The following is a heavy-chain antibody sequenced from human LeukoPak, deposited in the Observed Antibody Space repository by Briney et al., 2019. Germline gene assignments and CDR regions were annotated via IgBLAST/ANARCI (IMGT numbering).Heavy chain of an antibody. Sequence: ASVKVSCKASGGTFSSYAISWVRQAPGQGLEWMGGIIPIFGTANYAQKFQGRVTITADKSTSTAYMELSSLRSEDTAVYYCASIPYYDILTRGNYWGQGTLVTVSS. CDR3: ASIPYYDILTRGNY. V-gene: IGHV1-69*06. CDR1: GGTFSSYA. CDR2: IIPIFGTA. D-gene: IGHD3-9*01. J-gene: IGHJ4*02.